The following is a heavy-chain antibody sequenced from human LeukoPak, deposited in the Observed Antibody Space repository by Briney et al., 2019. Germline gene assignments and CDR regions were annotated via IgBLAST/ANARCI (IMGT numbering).Heavy chain of an antibody. CDR2: IYYSGST. CDR1: GVSISSCDYY. V-gene: IGHV4-30-4*08. Sequence: SETLSLTCTVSGVSISSCDYYWSWIRQPPGTDLKWIGYIYYSGSTYYNPSLKSRVTISVDTSKNQFSLKLSSVTAADTAVYYCAREYGDDNWFDPWGQGTLVTVSS. CDR3: AREYGDDNWFDP. J-gene: IGHJ5*02. D-gene: IGHD2-21*02.